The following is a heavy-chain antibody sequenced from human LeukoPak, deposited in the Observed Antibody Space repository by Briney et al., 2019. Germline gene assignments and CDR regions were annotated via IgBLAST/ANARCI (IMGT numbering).Heavy chain of an antibody. CDR2: ISSSGRTI. V-gene: IGHV3-11*01. Sequence: GGSLRLSCAASGFTFSDYYMRWIRQAPGKGLEGVSYISSSGRTIYYADSVKGRFTISRDNAKNSLYLQMNSLRAEDTAVYYCARDHSEQYYFDYWGQGTLVTVSS. J-gene: IGHJ4*02. CDR3: ARDHSEQYYFDY. CDR1: GFTFSDYY. D-gene: IGHD1/OR15-1a*01.